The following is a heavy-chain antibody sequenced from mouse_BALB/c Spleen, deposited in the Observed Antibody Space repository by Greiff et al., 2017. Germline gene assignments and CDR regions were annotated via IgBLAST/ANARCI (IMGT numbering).Heavy chain of an antibody. CDR1: GYTFTSYW. D-gene: IGHD2-4*01. CDR2: INPSTGYT. J-gene: IGHJ3*01. CDR3: AKGDKEYDYPAWFAY. V-gene: IGHV1-7*01. Sequence: QVQLQQSGAELAKPGASVKMSCKASGYTFTSYWMHWVKQRPGQGLEWIGYINPSTGYTEYNQKFKDKATLTADKSSSTAYMQLSSLTSEDSAVYYCAKGDKEYDYPAWFAYWGQGTLVTVSA.